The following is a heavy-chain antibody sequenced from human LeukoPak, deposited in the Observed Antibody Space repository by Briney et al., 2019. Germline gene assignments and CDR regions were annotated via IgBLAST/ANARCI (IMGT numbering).Heavy chain of an antibody. CDR1: GFTFSSYS. J-gene: IGHJ6*03. CDR2: ISSSSSTI. Sequence: GGSLRLSCAASGFTFSSYSMNWVRQAPGKGLEWVSYISSSSSTIYYADSVKGRFTISRDNAKNSLYLQMNSLRAEDTAVYYCAKEYCSGGSCYYYYMDVWGKGTTVTISS. D-gene: IGHD2-15*01. CDR3: AKEYCSGGSCYYYYMDV. V-gene: IGHV3-48*01.